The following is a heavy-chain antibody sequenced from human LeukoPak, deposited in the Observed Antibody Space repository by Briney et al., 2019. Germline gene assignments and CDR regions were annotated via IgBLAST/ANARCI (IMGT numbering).Heavy chain of an antibody. Sequence: SVKVSCKASGYTFTSYAISWVRQAPGQGLEWMGGIIPIFGTANYAQKFQGRVTITADKSTSTAYMELSSLRSEDTAVYYCARDLGLAAVSFRANWFDPWGQGTLVTVSS. CDR2: IIPIFGTA. J-gene: IGHJ5*02. V-gene: IGHV1-69*06. CDR1: GYTFTSYA. D-gene: IGHD6-13*01. CDR3: ARDLGLAAVSFRANWFDP.